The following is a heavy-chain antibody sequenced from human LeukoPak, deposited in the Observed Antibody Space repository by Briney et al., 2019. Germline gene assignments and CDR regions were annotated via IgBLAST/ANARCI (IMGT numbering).Heavy chain of an antibody. D-gene: IGHD6-19*01. J-gene: IGHJ3*02. V-gene: IGHV4-4*07. CDR1: GGSISSYY. Sequence: SETLSLTCTVSGGSISSYYWSWIRQPAGKGLEWIGRIYTSGSTNYNPSLKSRVTMSVDTSKNQFSLKLTSVTAADTSVFYCARYPKSFSSGWTALDIWGQGTMVTVSS. CDR3: ARYPKSFSSGWTALDI. CDR2: IYTSGST.